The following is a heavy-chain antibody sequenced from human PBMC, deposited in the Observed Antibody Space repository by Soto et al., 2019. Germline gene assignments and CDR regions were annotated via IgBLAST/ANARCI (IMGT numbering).Heavy chain of an antibody. D-gene: IGHD4-17*01. J-gene: IGHJ5*02. CDR3: AKDRGDYFPSRFDP. V-gene: IGHV3-23*01. CDR2: ISGSGYNT. CDR1: GFTFSSYA. Sequence: EVQLLESGGTLVQPGGSLRLSCVASGFTFSSYAMSWVRQAPGKGLEWVSTISGSGYNTYSADSVKGRFTISRDNSKNTLYLQMNSLRADDRAVYYCAKDRGDYFPSRFDPWGQGTLVTVSS.